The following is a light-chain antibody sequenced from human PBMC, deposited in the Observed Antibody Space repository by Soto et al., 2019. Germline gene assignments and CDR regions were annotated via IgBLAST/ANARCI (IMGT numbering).Light chain of an antibody. Sequence: EIVMTQSPATLSVSPGERATLSCRASRSFSNNLAWYQQKPGQAPRLLIYGASTRATGIPARFSGSGSGTEFILTISSLQSEDFAVYYCQQYNDWPGTFGQGTKVEIK. V-gene: IGKV3-15*01. CDR1: RSFSNN. J-gene: IGKJ1*01. CDR3: QQYNDWPGT. CDR2: GAS.